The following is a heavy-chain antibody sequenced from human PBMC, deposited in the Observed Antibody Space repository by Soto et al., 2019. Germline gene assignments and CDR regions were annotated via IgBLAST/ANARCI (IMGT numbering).Heavy chain of an antibody. D-gene: IGHD5-18*01. V-gene: IGHV5-51*01. J-gene: IGHJ4*02. Sequence: GASLKISCKASGYTFTSYWIAWVRQMPGKGLEWMGIIFPVDSDTTYSPSFQGQVTISADKSITTAYVQWSSLKASDTAMYYCAIRGYSYGYSFSYWGRGTLVTVSS. CDR2: IFPVDSDT. CDR1: GYTFTSYW. CDR3: AIRGYSYGYSFSY.